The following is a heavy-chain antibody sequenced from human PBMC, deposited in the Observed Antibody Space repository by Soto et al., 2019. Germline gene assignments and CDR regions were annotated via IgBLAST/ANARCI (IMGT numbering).Heavy chain of an antibody. CDR3: IRPSDDSSSDLFNP. CDR1: RVTLGGSA. V-gene: IGHV3-73*01. Sequence: GSVGLACAASRVTLGGSAMHWVRQASGKGLEWVGRIRSKANSYATAYAASVKGRFTISRDDSKKTAYLQMNSLKIEDTAVYYCIRPSDDSSSDLFNPCGQGILDPVSS. CDR2: IRSKANSYAT. D-gene: IGHD6-13*01. J-gene: IGHJ5*02.